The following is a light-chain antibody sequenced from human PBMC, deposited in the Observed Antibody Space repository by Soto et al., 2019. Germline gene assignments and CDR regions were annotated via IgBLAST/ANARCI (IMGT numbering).Light chain of an antibody. J-gene: IGKJ1*01. CDR2: GAS. CDR1: QSVNSAH. CDR3: QHYGASTA. V-gene: IGKV3-20*01. Sequence: EIVLTQSPGTLSLSPGERATLSCRASQSVNSAHLAWYQQRPGQAPRLLMFGASRRSTGTPDRFSGSGSGTDFTITIIRLEPEDFAVYFCQHYGASTAFGQGTKLETK.